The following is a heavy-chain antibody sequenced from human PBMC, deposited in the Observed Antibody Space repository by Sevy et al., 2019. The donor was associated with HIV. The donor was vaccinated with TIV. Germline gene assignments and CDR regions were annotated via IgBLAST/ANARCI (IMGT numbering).Heavy chain of an antibody. CDR1: EFIFISYA. D-gene: IGHD6-19*01. CDR2: ISGSGGST. V-gene: IGHV3-23*01. CDR3: AKEELSGFY. Sequence: GGSLRLSCAASEFIFISYAMSWVRQAPGKGLEWVSSISGSGGSTYYAVSVKGRFTVSRDNSKNMLYLQMNSLRAEDTAVYYCAKEELSGFYWGQGTLVTVSS. J-gene: IGHJ4*02.